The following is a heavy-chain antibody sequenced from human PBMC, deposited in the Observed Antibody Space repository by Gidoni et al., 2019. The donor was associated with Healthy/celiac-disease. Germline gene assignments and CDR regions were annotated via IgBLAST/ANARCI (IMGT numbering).Heavy chain of an antibody. J-gene: IGHJ4*02. V-gene: IGHV1-69*01. CDR3: ATSYTSLYYFDY. CDR1: GGTFSSYA. D-gene: IGHD1-26*01. Sequence: QVQLVQSGAEVKKPVSSLQVSCTASGGTFSSYAISWVRQSPGQGLEWMGGIIPIFGTANYAQKFQGRVTITADESTSTAYMELSSLRSEDTAVYYCATSYTSLYYFDYWGQGTLVTVSS. CDR2: IIPIFGTA.